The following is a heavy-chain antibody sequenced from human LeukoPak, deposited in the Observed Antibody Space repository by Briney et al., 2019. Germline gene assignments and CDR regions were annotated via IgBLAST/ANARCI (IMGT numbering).Heavy chain of an antibody. V-gene: IGHV1-2*06. CDR3: ARIGPSSRIAAAVLYYFDY. D-gene: IGHD6-13*01. J-gene: IGHJ4*02. Sequence: GASVKVSRKASGYTFTVYYMHWVRQAPGQGLEWMGRINPNSGGTNYAQKFQGRVTMTRDTSISTAYMELSRLRSDDTAVYYCARIGPSSRIAAAVLYYFDYWGQGTLVTVSS. CDR1: GYTFTVYY. CDR2: INPNSGGT.